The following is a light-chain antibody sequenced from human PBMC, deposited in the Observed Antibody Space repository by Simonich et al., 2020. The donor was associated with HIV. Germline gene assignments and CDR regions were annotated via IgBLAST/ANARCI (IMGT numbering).Light chain of an antibody. CDR3: SSYAGSNNWV. V-gene: IGLV2-8*01. J-gene: IGLJ3*02. Sequence: QSALTQPPSASGSPGQSVPISCTGTSSVVGGYHYVSWYQQHPGTAPQRMLYEGTRRPSGVPDRCSGSKSGNTASLTVSGLQAEEEADYYCSSYAGSNNWVFGGGTKLTVL. CDR2: EGT. CDR1: SSVVGGYHY.